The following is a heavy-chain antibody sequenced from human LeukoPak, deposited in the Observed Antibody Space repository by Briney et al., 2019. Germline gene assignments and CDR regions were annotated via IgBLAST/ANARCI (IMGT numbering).Heavy chain of an antibody. CDR1: GYRFTSYW. J-gene: IGHJ3*02. CDR3: ARIVVPAAIHDAFDI. Sequence: GESLKISCKGSGYRFTSYWIGWVRPMPGKGLEWMGIIYPGDSDTRYSPSFQGQVTISADKSISTAYLQWSSLKASDTAMHYCARIVVPAAIHDAFDIWGQGTMVTVSS. D-gene: IGHD2-2*02. CDR2: IYPGDSDT. V-gene: IGHV5-51*01.